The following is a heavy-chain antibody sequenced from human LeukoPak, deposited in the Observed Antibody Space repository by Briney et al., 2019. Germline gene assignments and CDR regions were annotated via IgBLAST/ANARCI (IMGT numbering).Heavy chain of an antibody. Sequence: SETLSLTCTVSGGSIRSDSYCWGWIRQTPGKGLEWIGSVYDCGSTYYNPTLESRVTISVDTSKNQFSLRLRFVTVADTAVYYCARDFIRTRWFDPWGQGTLVTVSS. V-gene: IGHV4-39*07. D-gene: IGHD1-1*01. CDR2: VYDCGST. J-gene: IGHJ5*02. CDR3: ARDFIRTRWFDP. CDR1: GGSIRSDSYC.